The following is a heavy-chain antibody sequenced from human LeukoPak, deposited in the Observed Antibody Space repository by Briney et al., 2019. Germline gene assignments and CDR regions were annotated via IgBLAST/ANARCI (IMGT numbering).Heavy chain of an antibody. CDR2: MNPNSGNT. CDR3: ARDVGGSYLGGSDYFDY. Sequence: ASVKVSCKASGYTFTSYGISWVRQATGQGLEWMGWMNPNSGNTGYAQKFQGRVTMTRNTSISTAYMELSSLRSEDTAVYYCARDVGGSYLGGSDYFDYWGQGTLVTVSS. CDR1: GYTFTSYG. J-gene: IGHJ4*02. D-gene: IGHD1-26*01. V-gene: IGHV1-8*02.